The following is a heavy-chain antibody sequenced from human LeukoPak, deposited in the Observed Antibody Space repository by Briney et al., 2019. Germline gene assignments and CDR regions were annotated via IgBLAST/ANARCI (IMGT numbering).Heavy chain of an antibody. CDR3: AKEGAESFPDAFDI. J-gene: IGHJ3*02. CDR2: ISYSGST. Sequence: SETLSLTFTVSGGSISPYYWSWLRQPPGKGLEWIGYISYSGSTKNNPALKSRVTISFDTSKNQFSLKVTSVTAADTAVYYCAKEGAESFPDAFDIWGQGTMITVSS. V-gene: IGHV4-59*01. CDR1: GGSISPYY. D-gene: IGHD3-10*01.